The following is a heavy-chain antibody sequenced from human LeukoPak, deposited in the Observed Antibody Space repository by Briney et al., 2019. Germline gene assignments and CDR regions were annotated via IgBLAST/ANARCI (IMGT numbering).Heavy chain of an antibody. CDR2: ISYDGSNK. CDR3: ASKGPAIFYFDY. CDR1: GFTFSSYA. D-gene: IGHD3-3*01. Sequence: PGRSLRLSCAAPGFTFSSYAMHWVRQAPGKGLEWVAVISYDGSNKYYADSVKGRFTISRDNSKNTLYLQMNSLRAEDTAVYYCASKGPAIFYFDYWGQETLVTVSS. J-gene: IGHJ4*02. V-gene: IGHV3-30*04.